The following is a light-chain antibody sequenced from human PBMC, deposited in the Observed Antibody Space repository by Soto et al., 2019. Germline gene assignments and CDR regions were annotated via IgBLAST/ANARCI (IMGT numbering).Light chain of an antibody. CDR1: ISHIGAGFD. CDR3: QSYDNSLSGHVI. CDR2: GDS. V-gene: IGLV1-40*01. J-gene: IGLJ2*01. Sequence: QSVLTQPPSVSGAPGQRVTISCTGTISHIGAGFDVHWYQRLPGTAPKVLIYGDSNRPSGVPDRFSGSKSGTSASLAITALQAEDEADYYCQSYDNSLSGHVIFGEGTKLTVL.